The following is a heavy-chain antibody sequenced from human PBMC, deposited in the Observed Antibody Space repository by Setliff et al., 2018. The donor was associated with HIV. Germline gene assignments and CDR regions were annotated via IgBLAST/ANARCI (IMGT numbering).Heavy chain of an antibody. CDR1: GTTFSTYL. CDR2: INTSTGNP. D-gene: IGHD4-17*01. CDR3: ARALYGDYGGDINWLDP. Sequence: ASVKVSCKASGTTFSTYLFTWVRQAPGQGFEWMGWINTSTGNPTYAQGFTGRFVFSVDTSVTTTYLQISGLKADDTAVYYCARALYGDYGGDINWLDPWGQGTLVTVSS. V-gene: IGHV7-4-1*02. J-gene: IGHJ5*02.